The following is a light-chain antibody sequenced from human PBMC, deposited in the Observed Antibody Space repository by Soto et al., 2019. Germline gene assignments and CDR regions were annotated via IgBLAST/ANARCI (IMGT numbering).Light chain of an antibody. Sequence: QSVLTQPRSVSGSPGQSVTISCTGNSSDVGGYNYVSWYQQHPGKAPKLMIYDVSKRPSGVPDRFSGSKSGNSASLTISGLQAEDEADYYCCSYAGSYTIVLFGGGTKLTVL. V-gene: IGLV2-11*01. J-gene: IGLJ2*01. CDR3: CSYAGSYTIVL. CDR2: DVS. CDR1: SSDVGGYNY.